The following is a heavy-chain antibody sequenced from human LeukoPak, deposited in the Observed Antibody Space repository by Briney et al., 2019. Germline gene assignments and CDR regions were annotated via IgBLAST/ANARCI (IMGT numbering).Heavy chain of an antibody. CDR2: ISGSGGST. Sequence: PGGSLRLSCAASGFTFSSYGMSWVRQAPGKGLEWVSAISGSGGSTYYADSVKGRFTISRDNSKNTLYLQMNSLRAEDTAVYYCAKEGDYYDSSGYRRYMDVWGKGTTVTISS. V-gene: IGHV3-23*01. CDR1: GFTFSSYG. D-gene: IGHD3-22*01. CDR3: AKEGDYYDSSGYRRYMDV. J-gene: IGHJ6*03.